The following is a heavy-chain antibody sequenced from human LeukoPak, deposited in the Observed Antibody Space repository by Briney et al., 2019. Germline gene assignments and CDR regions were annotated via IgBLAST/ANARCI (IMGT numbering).Heavy chain of an antibody. Sequence: ASVKVSCKASGYTFTSYDINWVRQATGQGLEWMGWMNPNSGNTGYAQKFQGRVTMTRNTSISTAYMELSSLRSEDTAVYYCARGYPKVRGVKYGIDYWGQGTLVTVSS. J-gene: IGHJ4*02. D-gene: IGHD3-10*01. CDR1: GYTFTSYD. V-gene: IGHV1-8*01. CDR2: MNPNSGNT. CDR3: ARGYPKVRGVKYGIDY.